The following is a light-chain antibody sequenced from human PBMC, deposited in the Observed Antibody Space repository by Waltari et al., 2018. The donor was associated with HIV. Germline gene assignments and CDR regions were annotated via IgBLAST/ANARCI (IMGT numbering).Light chain of an antibody. CDR3: QQRTSWPPWT. J-gene: IGKJ1*01. Sequence: IVLTQSPATLSLSPGERATLSCRASQSVSDYLAWYQQKPGQAPRLLIYDASNSATGIPARFSGSGSGTDFTLTISSLEPEDFAVDYCQQRTSWPPWTFGQGTKVEIK. CDR2: DAS. CDR1: QSVSDY. V-gene: IGKV3-11*01.